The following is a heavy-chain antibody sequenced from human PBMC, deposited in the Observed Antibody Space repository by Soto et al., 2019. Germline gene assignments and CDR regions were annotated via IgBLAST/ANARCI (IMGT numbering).Heavy chain of an antibody. CDR1: GGTISGYY. V-gene: IGHV4-4*07. CDR2: IYSSGST. J-gene: IGHJ5*02. Sequence: SETLSLTCTVTGGTISGYYWTWIRQSAGGGLEWIGRIYSSGSTNYNPSLKSRVTISLDTSMNHFSLRLSSVTAADTAVYYCARGQRFSDWFDPWGQGTLVTVSS. D-gene: IGHD3-3*01. CDR3: ARGQRFSDWFDP.